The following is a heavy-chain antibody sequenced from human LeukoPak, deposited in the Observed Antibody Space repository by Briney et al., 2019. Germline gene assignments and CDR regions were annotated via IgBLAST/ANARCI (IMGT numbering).Heavy chain of an antibody. CDR1: GGTFSSYA. Sequence: ASVKVSCKASGGTFSSYAISWVRQAPGQGLEWMGRIIPIFGTANYAQKFQGRVTITADKSTSTAYMELSSLRSEDTAVYYCARGGEGYNSFDFDYWGQGTRVTVSS. CDR3: ARGGEGYNSFDFDY. V-gene: IGHV1-69*06. CDR2: IIPIFGTA. D-gene: IGHD5-24*01. J-gene: IGHJ4*02.